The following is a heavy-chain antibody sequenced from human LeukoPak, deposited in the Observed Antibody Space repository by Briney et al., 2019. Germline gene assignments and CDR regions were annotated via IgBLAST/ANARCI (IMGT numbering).Heavy chain of an antibody. J-gene: IGHJ3*02. CDR3: ARDYYETSGYKYDVFDI. Sequence: EASVKVSCKASDYTFASYGISWVRQAPGQGLEWMGWISNYNGGTNFAQKVQERVTLTTDTSTSTTYMELRSLRSDDTAVYYCARDYYETSGYKYDVFDIWGQGTMVTVSS. D-gene: IGHD3-16*01. CDR1: DYTFASYG. CDR2: ISNYNGGT. V-gene: IGHV1-18*01.